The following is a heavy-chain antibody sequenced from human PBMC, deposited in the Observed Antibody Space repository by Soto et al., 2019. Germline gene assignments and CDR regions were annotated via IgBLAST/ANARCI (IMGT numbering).Heavy chain of an antibody. J-gene: IGHJ3*02. CDR3: ARTLGGPNIFDI. V-gene: IGHV3-74*01. Sequence: PGGALRLSCAASGFTVNSYWMHWVRQGPGKGLVWVSRINSDGSSTSYAVSVKGRFTISRDNAKSTLYLQMNSLRAEDTAVYYCARTLGGPNIFDIWGQGTMVTVSS. CDR2: INSDGSST. CDR1: GFTVNSYW.